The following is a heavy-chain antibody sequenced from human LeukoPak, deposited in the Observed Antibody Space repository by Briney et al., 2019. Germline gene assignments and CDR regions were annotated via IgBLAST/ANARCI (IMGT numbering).Heavy chain of an antibody. V-gene: IGHV3-23*01. CDR2: ISGSGGST. J-gene: IGHJ6*04. D-gene: IGHD3-10*02. CDR1: GFSFSNYG. Sequence: GGSLRLSCAASGFSFSNYGMTWVRQAPGKGLEWVSHISGSGGSTYYADSVKGRFTISRDNAKNSLYLQMNSLRAEDTAVYYCAELGITMIGGVWGKGTTVTISS. CDR3: AELGITMIGGV.